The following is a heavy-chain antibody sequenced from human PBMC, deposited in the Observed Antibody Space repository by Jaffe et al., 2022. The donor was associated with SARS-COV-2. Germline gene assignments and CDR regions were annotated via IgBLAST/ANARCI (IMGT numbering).Heavy chain of an antibody. CDR1: GFSLNTHGVG. CDR3: TRYRIVSSSTEKFDH. D-gene: IGHD3-16*02. J-gene: IGHJ4*02. V-gene: IGHV2-5*02. CDR2: IFWDDHK. Sequence: QITLNESGPTLVKPTQTVTLTCTFSGFSLNTHGVGVGWIRQPPGKALEWLTLIFWDDHKRYSPSLESRLAITKDTSKNQVVLTMSNMDPVDTATYYCTRYRIVSSSTEKFDHWGQGSLVTVSS.